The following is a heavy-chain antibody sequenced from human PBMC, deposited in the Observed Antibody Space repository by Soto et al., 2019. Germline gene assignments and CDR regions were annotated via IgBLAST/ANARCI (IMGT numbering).Heavy chain of an antibody. CDR3: TRDPLIAVAAYDAFDI. J-gene: IGHJ3*02. Sequence: QVQLVESGGGVVQRGGSLRLSCVASGFTFSSYGMHWVRQAPGKGLEWVAVIWYDGSNKYYADSVKGRYTISRDDSKNTVYLQMNSLGAEDTAVYYCTRDPLIAVAAYDAFDIWGQGTSVTVSS. V-gene: IGHV3-33*01. CDR2: IWYDGSNK. D-gene: IGHD6-19*01. CDR1: GFTFSSYG.